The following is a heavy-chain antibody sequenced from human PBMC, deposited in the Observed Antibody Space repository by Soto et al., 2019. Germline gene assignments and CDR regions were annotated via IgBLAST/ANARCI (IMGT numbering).Heavy chain of an antibody. Sequence: LSLTCAVSGGSFSGYYWSWVRQTPGKGLEWIGDINHTGGSNYNPSLKSRVMISVDTAKTQFSLNVTSVTAADTAVYYCAREVGYYSATRRNLYFDYWGPGTLVTVSS. D-gene: IGHD2-2*01. CDR1: GGSFSGYY. V-gene: IGHV4-34*01. J-gene: IGHJ4*02. CDR3: AREVGYYSATRRNLYFDY. CDR2: INHTGGS.